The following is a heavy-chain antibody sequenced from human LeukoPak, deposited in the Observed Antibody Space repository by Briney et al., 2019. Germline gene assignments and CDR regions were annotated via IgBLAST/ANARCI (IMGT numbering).Heavy chain of an antibody. CDR1: GFTVSSNY. J-gene: IGHJ6*03. CDR2: IHSGGST. Sequence: GGSLRLSCAASGFTVSSNYMSWVRQAPGKGLEWVSVIHSGGSTYYADSVKGRFIISRDNSKNTLYLQMNSLRAEDTAVYYCARVSGITDYYMDVWGKGTTVTISS. V-gene: IGHV3-66*01. CDR3: ARVSGITDYYMDV. D-gene: IGHD3-10*01.